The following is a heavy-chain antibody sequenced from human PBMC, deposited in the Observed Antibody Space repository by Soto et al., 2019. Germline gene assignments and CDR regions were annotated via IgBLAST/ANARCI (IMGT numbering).Heavy chain of an antibody. CDR2: IIPIFRTP. CDR3: ARDKERQRLGGNYYYAMDV. J-gene: IGHJ6*02. Sequence: QVQLVQSGAEVKKPGSSVKVSCKASGGTFNTFAISWVRQAPGQGFKWLGGIIPIFRTPDYAQKFQGRVTIIADESASTAYMELSSLRSDDTAVYYCARDKERQRLGGNYYYAMDVWGQGTTVTVSS. V-gene: IGHV1-69*12. D-gene: IGHD5-12*01. CDR1: GGTFNTFA.